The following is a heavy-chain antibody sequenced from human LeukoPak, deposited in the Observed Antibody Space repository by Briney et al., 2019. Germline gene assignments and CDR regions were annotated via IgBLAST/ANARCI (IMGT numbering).Heavy chain of an antibody. V-gene: IGHV1-46*01. CDR2: THSSGDTT. CDR3: ARVIKGGYDFWSGPYYFDC. CDR1: GYSFSSYH. J-gene: IGHJ4*02. Sequence: ASVKVSCKASGYSFSSYHIHWVRQAPGQGLEWMGITHSSGDTTSYAQKFQGRVTMTRDTSTTTVYMELRSLRSEDTAVYYCARVIKGGYDFWSGPYYFDCWGQGTLVTVSS. D-gene: IGHD3-3*01.